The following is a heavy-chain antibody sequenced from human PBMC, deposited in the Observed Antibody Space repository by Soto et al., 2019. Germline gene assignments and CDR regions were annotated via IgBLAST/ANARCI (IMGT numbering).Heavy chain of an antibody. D-gene: IGHD2-2*01. CDR2: IVVGGGNT. Sequence: SVKVSCKASGFTFTSSAVQWVRQARGQRLEWIGWIVVGGGNTNYAQKFQERVTITRDTSASTAYMELSSLRSEGTAVYYCARDAPNYAAGAFDIWGQGTVVTVSS. J-gene: IGHJ3*02. CDR3: ARDAPNYAAGAFDI. V-gene: IGHV1-58*01. CDR1: GFTFTSSA.